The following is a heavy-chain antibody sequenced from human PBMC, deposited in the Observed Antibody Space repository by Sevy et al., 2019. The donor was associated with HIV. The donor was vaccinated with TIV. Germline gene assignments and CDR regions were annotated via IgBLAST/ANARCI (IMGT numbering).Heavy chain of an antibody. V-gene: IGHV1-18*01. J-gene: IGHJ4*02. CDR3: ARDREXXGSGSXXXN. D-gene: IGHD3-10*01. CDR2: ISAXXRKT. CDR1: GXTFXXXG. Sequence: ASVKVSCKASGXTFXXXGISWVRQAPGQGLEXMGWISAXXRKTNYAQKLQGRVTMTTDTPTSTAYMELRSLRSDDTAVYYCARDREXXGSGSXXXNWGQXTLVTVSS.